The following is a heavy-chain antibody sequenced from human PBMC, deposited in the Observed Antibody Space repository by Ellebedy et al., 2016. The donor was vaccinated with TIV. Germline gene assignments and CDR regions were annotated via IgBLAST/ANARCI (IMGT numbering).Heavy chain of an antibody. V-gene: IGHV3-33*05. D-gene: IGHD2-2*01. CDR2: ASFNGTLQ. J-gene: IGHJ4*02. CDR3: ASQNGAYCSSHTCSHGLDY. Sequence: GGSLRLSXAVSGFTFRLFGMHWVRQTPGRGLEWVAAASFNGTLQYYAESVKGRFTVSRDNAKTTLYLHMDSLRVEDTGIYYCASQNGAYCSSHTCSHGLDYWGQGTPVTVSS. CDR1: GFTFRLFG.